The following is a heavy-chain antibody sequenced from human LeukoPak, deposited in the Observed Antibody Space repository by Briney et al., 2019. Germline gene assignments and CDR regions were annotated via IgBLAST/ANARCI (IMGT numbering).Heavy chain of an antibody. D-gene: IGHD5-12*01. Sequence: PGGSLRLSCAASGFIFSNYAMSWVRQAPGKGLEWVANMKQDGSEKYYVDSVKGRFTISRDNAKNSLYLEMNSLRVEDTAVYYCARDLGHTGYDLYDYWGQGTLVTVSS. V-gene: IGHV3-7*01. CDR2: MKQDGSEK. CDR3: ARDLGHTGYDLYDY. CDR1: GFIFSNYA. J-gene: IGHJ4*02.